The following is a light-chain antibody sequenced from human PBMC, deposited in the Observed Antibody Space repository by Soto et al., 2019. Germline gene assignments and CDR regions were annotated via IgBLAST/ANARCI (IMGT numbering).Light chain of an antibody. J-gene: IGLJ1*01. V-gene: IGLV2-14*03. CDR1: TSDVGGYNS. CDR2: EVR. Sequence: QSVLTQPASVSGSPGQSITISCTGTTSDVGGYNSVSWYQQHPGKAPKLIIYEVRRRPSGVSNRFSGSMAVNTASLTISGLQTEDEADYYCCSFTTTTSYVFGTGTKVTVL. CDR3: CSFTTTTSYV.